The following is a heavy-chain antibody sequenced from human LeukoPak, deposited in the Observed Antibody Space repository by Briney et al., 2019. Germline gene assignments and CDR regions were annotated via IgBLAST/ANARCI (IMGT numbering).Heavy chain of an antibody. Sequence: QPGGSLRLSCTASGLTFSSYAMHWVRQAPGKGLEWVAVISYDGSNKYYADSVKGRFTISRDNSKNTLFLQMNSLRGEDTAVYFCARDANDDYAFDYWGQGTLVTVSS. CDR3: ARDANDDYAFDY. D-gene: IGHD4-17*01. V-gene: IGHV3-30-3*01. J-gene: IGHJ4*02. CDR2: ISYDGSNK. CDR1: GLTFSSYA.